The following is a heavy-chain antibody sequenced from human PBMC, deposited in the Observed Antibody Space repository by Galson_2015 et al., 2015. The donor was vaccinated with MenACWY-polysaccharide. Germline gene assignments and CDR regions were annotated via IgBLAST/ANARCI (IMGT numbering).Heavy chain of an antibody. CDR2: MSYSGRA. CDR3: AREPTYSGSFGWFDP. V-gene: IGHV4-61*01. D-gene: IGHD1-26*01. J-gene: IGHJ5*02. CDR1: GDSVSSGTYY. Sequence: ETLSLTCTVSGDSVSSGTYYWSWLRQPPGKGLEWIGYMSYSGRANQNPSLKSRVTISLDPSKNQFSLRLTSVTAADTAMYYCAREPTYSGSFGWFDPWGQGTLVTVSS.